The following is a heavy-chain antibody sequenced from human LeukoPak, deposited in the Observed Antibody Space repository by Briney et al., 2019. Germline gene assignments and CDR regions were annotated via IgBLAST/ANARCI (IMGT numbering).Heavy chain of an antibody. J-gene: IGHJ2*01. CDR1: GGSISSSSYY. CDR3: ASCAKDIVVVPAASTHWYFDL. Sequence: SETLSLTCTVSGGSISSSSYYWSWIRQPPGKGLEWIGEINNSGSTNYNPSLKSRATISVDRSKNQLSLKLSSVTAADTAVYFCASCAKDIVVVPAASTHWYFDLWGRGTLVTVSS. CDR2: INNSGST. D-gene: IGHD2-2*01. V-gene: IGHV4-39*07.